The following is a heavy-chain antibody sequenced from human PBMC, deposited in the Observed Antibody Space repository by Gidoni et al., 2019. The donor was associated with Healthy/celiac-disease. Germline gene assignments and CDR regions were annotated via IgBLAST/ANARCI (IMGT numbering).Heavy chain of an antibody. CDR1: PPPFSGYY. CDR3: ARGTVTTYWFDP. CDR2: INHSGST. Sequence: QVQLQQWGAGLLKPSETLSLTCAVYPPPFSGYYWSWIRQPPGKGLEWIGEINHSGSTNYNPSLKSRVTISVDTSKNQFSLKLSSVTAADTAVYYCARGTVTTYWFDPWGQGTLVTVSS. V-gene: IGHV4-34*01. D-gene: IGHD4-17*01. J-gene: IGHJ5*02.